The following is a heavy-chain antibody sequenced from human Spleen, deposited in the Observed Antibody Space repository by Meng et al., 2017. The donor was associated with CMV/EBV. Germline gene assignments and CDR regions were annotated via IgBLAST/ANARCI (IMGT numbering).Heavy chain of an antibody. V-gene: IGHV4-31*03. CDR1: GGSINSGAYY. CDR2: IYYSGST. J-gene: IGHJ4*02. Sequence: CTVSGGSINSGAYYWNWIRQHPGKGLEWIGYIYYSGSTSYNPSLKSRLTVSVDTSNNRFSLKMSSVTAADTAVYYCARVRSGGWHFDYWGRGTLVPSPQ. D-gene: IGHD3-10*01. CDR3: ARVRSGGWHFDY.